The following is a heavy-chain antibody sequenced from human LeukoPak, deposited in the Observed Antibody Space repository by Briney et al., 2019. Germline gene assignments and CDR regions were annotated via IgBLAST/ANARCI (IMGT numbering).Heavy chain of an antibody. D-gene: IGHD5-18*01. CDR2: INHSGST. CDR3: ARGPRDTAMVTYYYYYGMDV. V-gene: IGHV4-34*01. J-gene: IGHJ6*02. Sequence: SETLSLTCAVYGGSFSGHYWSWIRQPPGKGLEWIGEINHSGSTNYNPSLKSRVTISVDTSKNQFSLKLSSVTAADTAVYYCARGPRDTAMVTYYYYYGMDVWGQGTTVTVSS. CDR1: GGSFSGHY.